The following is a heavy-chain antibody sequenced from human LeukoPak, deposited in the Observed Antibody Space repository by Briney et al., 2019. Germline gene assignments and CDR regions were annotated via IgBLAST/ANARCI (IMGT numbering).Heavy chain of an antibody. CDR2: IWYDGSNK. J-gene: IGHJ4*02. D-gene: IGHD6-19*01. CDR3: AKAYSSAWYSPFDY. CDR1: GFTFSSYG. Sequence: PGGSLRLSCAASGFTFSSYGMHWVRQAPGKGLEWVAVIWYDGSNKYYADSVKGRFTISRDNSKNTLYLQMNSLRAEDTAVYYCAKAYSSAWYSPFDYWGQGTLVTVSS. V-gene: IGHV3-33*06.